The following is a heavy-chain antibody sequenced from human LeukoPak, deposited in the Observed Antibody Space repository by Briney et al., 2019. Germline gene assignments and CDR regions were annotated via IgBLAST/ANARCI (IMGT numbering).Heavy chain of an antibody. D-gene: IGHD3-10*01. Sequence: GGSLRLSCAASGFTFSSYNMNWVRQAPGQGLEWVSSITSGSSYIYYADSVKGRFTISRDNAKNSLYLQMNSLRAEDTAVYYCARSTYYGSGSPADYYFDYWGQGTLVTVSS. CDR3: ARSTYYGSGSPADYYFDY. CDR1: GFTFSSYN. V-gene: IGHV3-21*01. J-gene: IGHJ4*02. CDR2: ITSGSSYI.